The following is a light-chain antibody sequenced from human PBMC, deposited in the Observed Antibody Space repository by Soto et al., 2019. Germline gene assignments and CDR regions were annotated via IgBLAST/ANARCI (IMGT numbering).Light chain of an antibody. Sequence: NFMLTQPHSVSESPGKTVTISCSRISGSIANNYVHRYQQRPGSAPTAVIYENKLRPSVGPGRFSGSTDASSNSAALTISGLQTEDEADYYCQSYDADFVIFGGGSKVTVL. CDR2: ENK. J-gene: IGLJ2*01. CDR3: QSYDADFVI. CDR1: SGSIANNY. V-gene: IGLV6-57*04.